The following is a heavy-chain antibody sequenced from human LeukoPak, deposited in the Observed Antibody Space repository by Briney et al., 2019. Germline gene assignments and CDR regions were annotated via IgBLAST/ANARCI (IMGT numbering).Heavy chain of an antibody. CDR3: AKDAARLAIFGVVTGRAFDI. J-gene: IGHJ3*02. CDR2: ISGSGGCT. Sequence: GGSLRLSCAASGFTFNSYAMSWVRQAPGKGLEWVSAISGSGGCTYYADSVKGRFTISRDNSKNTLYLQMNSLRAEDTAVYYCAKDAARLAIFGVVTGRAFDIWGQGTMVTVSS. D-gene: IGHD3-3*01. V-gene: IGHV3-23*01. CDR1: GFTFNSYA.